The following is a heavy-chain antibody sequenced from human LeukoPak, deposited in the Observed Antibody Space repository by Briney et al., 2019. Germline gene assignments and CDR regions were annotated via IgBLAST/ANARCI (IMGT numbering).Heavy chain of an antibody. Sequence: GGSLRLSCAASGFTFSSYEMNWVRQAPGKGLEWVSYISSSGSTIYYADSVKGRFTISRDNAKNSLYLQMNSLRAEDTAVYYCARDSRGPDSGSYYLGYYYYYYYMDVWGKGTTVTISS. CDR1: GFTFSSYE. CDR2: ISSSGSTI. J-gene: IGHJ6*03. V-gene: IGHV3-48*03. CDR3: ARDSRGPDSGSYYLGYYYYYYYMDV. D-gene: IGHD1-26*01.